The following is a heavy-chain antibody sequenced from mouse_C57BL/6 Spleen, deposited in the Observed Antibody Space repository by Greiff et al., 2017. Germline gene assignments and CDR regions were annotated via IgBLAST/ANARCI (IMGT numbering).Heavy chain of an antibody. J-gene: IGHJ2*01. CDR3: ARHNYYGSSLDY. CDR2: SSGGGGNT. CDR1: GFTFSSYT. V-gene: IGHV5-9*01. D-gene: IGHD1-1*01. Sequence: EVMLVESGGGLVKPGGSLKLSCAASGFTFSSYTMSWVRQTPEKRLEWVATSSGGGGNTYYPDSVKGRFTISRDNAKNTLYLQMSSLRSEDTALYYCARHNYYGSSLDYWGQGTTLTVSS.